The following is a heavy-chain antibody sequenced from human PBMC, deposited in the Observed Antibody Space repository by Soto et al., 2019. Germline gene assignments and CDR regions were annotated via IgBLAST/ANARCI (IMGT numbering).Heavy chain of an antibody. CDR2: IWYDGSDK. D-gene: IGHD3-16*01. Sequence: VGSLRLSCVASGFAFSSFGMHWVRQAPGKGLEWVAIIWYDGSDKYYGDSVKGRFTISRDNSKNTLFLQMNSLRAEDTAVYHCAFGNLSYYFDYWGQGTPVTVSS. V-gene: IGHV3-33*01. J-gene: IGHJ4*02. CDR3: AFGNLSYYFDY. CDR1: GFAFSSFG.